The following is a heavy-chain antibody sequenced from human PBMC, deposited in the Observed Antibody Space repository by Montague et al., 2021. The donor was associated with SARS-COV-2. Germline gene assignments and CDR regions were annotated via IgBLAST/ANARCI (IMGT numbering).Heavy chain of an antibody. V-gene: IGHV2-70*01. CDR2: IDWDDDK. J-gene: IGHJ4*01. D-gene: IGHD4-23*01. CDR3: ARSYGTTVVTRGFDY. Sequence: PALVTPTQTLTLTCTFSGFSLSTSGMCVSWIRQPPGKALEWLTLIDWDDDKYYSTSLKTRLTISKDTSKNQVVLTMTNMDPVGTATYYCARSYGTTVVTRGFDYGGQGTLGTVFS. CDR1: GFSLSTSGMC.